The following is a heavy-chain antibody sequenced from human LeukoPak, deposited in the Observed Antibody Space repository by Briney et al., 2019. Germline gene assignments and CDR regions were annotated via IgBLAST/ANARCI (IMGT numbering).Heavy chain of an antibody. CDR2: IYYSGGT. J-gene: IGHJ3*02. CDR3: ARDHQDASDI. Sequence: SETLSLTCTVSGGSVSSNLYYWSWIRQPPGEGLEWIGYIYYSGGTNYNPSLKSRVTISVDTSKNQFSLKLSSVTAADTAVYYCARDHQDASDIWGQGTMVTVSS. CDR1: GGSVSSNLYY. V-gene: IGHV4-61*01.